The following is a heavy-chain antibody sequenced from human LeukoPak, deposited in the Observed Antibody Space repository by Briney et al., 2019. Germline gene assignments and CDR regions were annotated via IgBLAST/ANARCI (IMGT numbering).Heavy chain of an antibody. CDR3: ARYSSGYSKASLDYFDY. Sequence: PSQTLSLTCTVSGGSISSGDYYWSWIRQPPGKGLEWIGYIYYSGSTYYNPSLKSRVTISVDTSKNQFSLKLSSVTAADTAVYYCARYSSGYSKASLDYFDYWGQGTLVTVSS. J-gene: IGHJ4*02. CDR2: IYYSGST. CDR1: GGSISSGDYY. D-gene: IGHD3-22*01. V-gene: IGHV4-30-4*01.